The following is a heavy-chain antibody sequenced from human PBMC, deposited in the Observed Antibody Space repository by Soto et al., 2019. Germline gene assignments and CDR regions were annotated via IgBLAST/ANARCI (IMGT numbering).Heavy chain of an antibody. CDR1: GFTFSSYA. CDR3: AILWELLRPFDY. D-gene: IGHD1-26*01. CDR2: ISGSGGST. V-gene: IGHV3-23*01. Sequence: GSLRLSCAASGFTFSSYAMSWVRQAPGKGLEWVSAISGSGGSTYYADSVKGRFTISRDNSKNTLYLQMNSLRAEDTAVYYCAILWELLRPFDYWGQGTLVTVSS. J-gene: IGHJ4*02.